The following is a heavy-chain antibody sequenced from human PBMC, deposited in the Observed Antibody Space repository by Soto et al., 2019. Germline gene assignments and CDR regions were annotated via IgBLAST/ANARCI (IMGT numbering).Heavy chain of an antibody. CDR3: ARGSQYYYDGSGPLDS. Sequence: GGSLRLSCAASGFTFSTYTIHWVRQAPGKGLEWVALISYDGSNKYYADSVKGRFTISRDNSKNTLYLQINSLRAGDTAVYFCARGSQYYYDGSGPLDSWGQGTLVTVSS. CDR2: ISYDGSNK. CDR1: GFTFSTYT. D-gene: IGHD3-22*01. V-gene: IGHV3-30-3*01. J-gene: IGHJ4*02.